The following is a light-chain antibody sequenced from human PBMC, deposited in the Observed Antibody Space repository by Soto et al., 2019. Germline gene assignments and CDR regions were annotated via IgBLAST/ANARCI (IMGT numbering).Light chain of an antibody. CDR1: NSDVGGYNY. V-gene: IGLV2-14*01. CDR2: DVC. CDR3: SSYTSSSTLNVV. J-gene: IGLJ2*01. Sequence: QSALTQPASVPGSPGPSITSSCTGTNSDVGGYNYVYWYQQHPGKAPKLMIYDVCNRPSGVSNRFSGSKSGNTASLTISGRQAEDEADYYCSSYTSSSTLNVVFGGGTYLTVL.